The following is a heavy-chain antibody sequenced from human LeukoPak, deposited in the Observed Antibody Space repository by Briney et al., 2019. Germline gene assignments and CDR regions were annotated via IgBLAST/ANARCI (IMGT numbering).Heavy chain of an antibody. CDR1: GGSISSYH. D-gene: IGHD3-22*01. V-gene: IGHV4-59*01. CDR3: VRGNYDSRGYSNAFDI. Sequence: SETLSPTCTVSGGSISSYHWSWIRQPPGKRLEWLGFIAYSGSTNSNPSLKRRVAISIDTSENQFSLKLSSVTAADTAVYYCVRGNYDSRGYSNAFDIWGQGAMVTVSS. CDR2: IAYSGST. J-gene: IGHJ3*02.